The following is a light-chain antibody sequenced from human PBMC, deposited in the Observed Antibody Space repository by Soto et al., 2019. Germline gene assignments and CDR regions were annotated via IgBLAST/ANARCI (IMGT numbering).Light chain of an antibody. CDR2: AAS. V-gene: IGKV1-39*01. Sequence: ASVGDRVTITCRASQSISSYLNWYQQKPGKAPKLLIYAASSLQSGVPSRFSGSGSGTDFTLTISSLQPEDFATYYCQQSYSTPYTFGQGTKVDIK. CDR1: QSISSY. J-gene: IGKJ2*01. CDR3: QQSYSTPYT.